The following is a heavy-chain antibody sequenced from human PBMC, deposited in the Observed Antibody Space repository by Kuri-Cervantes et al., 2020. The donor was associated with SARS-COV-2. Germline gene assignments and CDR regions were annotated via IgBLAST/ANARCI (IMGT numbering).Heavy chain of an antibody. CDR3: ARDGGSSWDFDY. CDR1: GGSISSYY. D-gene: IGHD6-13*01. J-gene: IGHJ4*02. V-gene: IGHV4-59*01. Sequence: SETLSLTCTVSGGSISSYYWSWIRQPPGKGLEWIGYIYYSGSTNYNPSLKSRVTISVDTSKIQFSLKLSSVTAADTAVYYCARDGGSSWDFDYWGQGTLVTVSS. CDR2: IYYSGST.